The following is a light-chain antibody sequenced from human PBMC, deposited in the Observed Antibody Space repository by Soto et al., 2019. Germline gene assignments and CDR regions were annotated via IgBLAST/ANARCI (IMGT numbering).Light chain of an antibody. CDR2: AAS. J-gene: IGKJ3*01. CDR3: QKYNSALSFT. CDR1: QGISNY. Sequence: DIKMTQSPSSLSASVGDRVTITCRASQGISNYLAWYQQKPGKVPKLLIYAASTLQSGVPSRFSGSGSGTDFTLTISSLQPEDVATYYCQKYNSALSFTFGPGTKVDI. V-gene: IGKV1-27*01.